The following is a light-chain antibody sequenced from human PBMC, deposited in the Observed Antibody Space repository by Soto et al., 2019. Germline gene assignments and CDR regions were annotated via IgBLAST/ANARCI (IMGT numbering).Light chain of an antibody. V-gene: IGKV3-20*01. J-gene: IGKJ1*01. CDR3: QQYGSSPPVT. CDR2: DAS. CDR1: ENVYSY. Sequence: EIVLTQSPATLSLSPGERATLSCRASENVYSYLAWYRQAPGQPPSLLIYDASNRAAGVPARFSGSGSGTDFTLTISRLEPEDFAVYYCQQYGSSPPVTFGQGTKVDIK.